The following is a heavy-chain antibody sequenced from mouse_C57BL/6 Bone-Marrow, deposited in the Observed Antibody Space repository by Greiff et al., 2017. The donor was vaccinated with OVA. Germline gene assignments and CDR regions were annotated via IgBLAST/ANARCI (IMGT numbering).Heavy chain of an antibody. CDR3: ARQGYYYGSSSYWYVDV. J-gene: IGHJ1*03. CDR1: GFTFSSYT. D-gene: IGHD1-1*01. Sequence: EVKLMESGGGLVKPGGSLKLSCAASGFTFSSYTMSWVRQTPEKRLEWVATISGGGGNPYYPDSVKGRFTISRDNAKNTLYLQMSSRRSEDTAVYYCARQGYYYGSSSYWYVDVWGTGTTVTVSS. CDR2: ISGGGGNP. V-gene: IGHV5-9*04.